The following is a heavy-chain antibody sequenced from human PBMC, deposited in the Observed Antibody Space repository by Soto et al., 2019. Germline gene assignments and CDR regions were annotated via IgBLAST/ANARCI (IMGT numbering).Heavy chain of an antibody. V-gene: IGHV4-59*01. CDR3: ARGLRPERWFGELLFRLFDP. D-gene: IGHD3-10*01. J-gene: IGHJ5*02. Sequence: SETLSLTCTASGGSISSYYWCWIRQPPGTGLEWIGYIYYSGSTNYNPSLKSRVTISVDTSKNQFSLKLSSVTAADTAVYYCARGLRPERWFGELLFRLFDPWGQGTLVTVS. CDR1: GGSISSYY. CDR2: IYYSGST.